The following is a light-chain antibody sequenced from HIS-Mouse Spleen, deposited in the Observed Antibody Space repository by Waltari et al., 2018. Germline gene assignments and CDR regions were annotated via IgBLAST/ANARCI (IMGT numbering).Light chain of an antibody. J-gene: IGKJ4*01. CDR1: QSISSW. CDR3: QQFNSYPYST. Sequence: DIQMTQSPSTLSASVGDRVTITCRASQSISSWLAWYQQKPGKAPKLLIYKASSLESGVPSRFSGSGSGTEFTLTISSLQPEDFATYYCQQFNSYPYSTFGGGTKVEIK. CDR2: KAS. V-gene: IGKV1-5*03.